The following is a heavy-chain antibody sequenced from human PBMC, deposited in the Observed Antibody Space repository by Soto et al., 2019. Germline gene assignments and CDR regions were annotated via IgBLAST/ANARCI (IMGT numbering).Heavy chain of an antibody. Sequence: SVKVSCKASGYTFTSYGISWVRQAPGQGLEWMGWIIPNYGKANYAQKFQGRVTMTTDESTSTAYMELSSLRSEDTAVYYCARDYYGMEVWGQGTTVTVSS. CDR2: IIPNYGKA. CDR1: GYTFTSYG. CDR3: ARDYYGMEV. J-gene: IGHJ6*02. V-gene: IGHV1-69*05.